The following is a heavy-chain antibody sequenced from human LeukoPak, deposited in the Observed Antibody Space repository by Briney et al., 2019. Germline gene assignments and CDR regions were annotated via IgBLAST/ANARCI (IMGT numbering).Heavy chain of an antibody. CDR3: ARVYDYAWGNYDY. CDR1: GYTFTGFY. V-gene: IGHV1-2*02. D-gene: IGHD3-16*01. CDR2: INPNSGGT. Sequence: ASVKVSCKTSGYTFTGFYMHWVRQAPGQGLEWMGWINPNSGGTNYAQKFQGRVTMTRDTSISTAYMELSRLRSDDTAVYFCARVYDYAWGNYDYWGQGTLVTVSS. J-gene: IGHJ4*02.